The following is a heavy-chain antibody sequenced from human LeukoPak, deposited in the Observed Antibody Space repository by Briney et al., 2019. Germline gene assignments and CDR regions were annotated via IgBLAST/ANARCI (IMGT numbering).Heavy chain of an antibody. Sequence: PSETLSLTCTVSGGSISSGSYYWGWIRQPPGKGLEWIGNIFYSGSTYYSPSVKSRVTISLDTSRNQFSLKLNSVTAADTAVYYFAKHPPVPRRITMVRGPPSRGLFDPWGQGTLV. CDR3: AKHPPVPRRITMVRGPPSRGLFDP. CDR2: IFYSGST. D-gene: IGHD3-10*01. CDR1: GGSISSGSYY. J-gene: IGHJ5*02. V-gene: IGHV4-39*01.